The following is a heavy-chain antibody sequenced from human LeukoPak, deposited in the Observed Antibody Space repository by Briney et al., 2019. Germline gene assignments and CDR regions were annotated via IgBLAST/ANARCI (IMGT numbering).Heavy chain of an antibody. J-gene: IGHJ4*02. CDR2: IRYDGSNK. V-gene: IGHV3-30*02. CDR1: GFTFSSYG. Sequence: GGSLRLSCAASGFTFSSYGMHWVRQAPGKGLEWVAFIRYDGSNKYYADSVKGRFTISRDNSKNTLYLHMNNLTAEDTAVYHCAKAHTTSLLTAYYCFDYWGQGTLVTVSS. CDR3: AKAHTTSLLTAYYCFDY. D-gene: IGHD3-9*01.